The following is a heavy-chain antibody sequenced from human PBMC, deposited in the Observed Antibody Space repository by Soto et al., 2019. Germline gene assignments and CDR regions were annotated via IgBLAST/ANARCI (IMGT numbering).Heavy chain of an antibody. V-gene: IGHV3-53*01. Sequence: EVQLVESGGGLIQPGGSLRLSCAASGFTVSSNYMSWVRQAPGKGLEWVSVIYSGGSTYYADSVKGRFTISRDNSKNTLYLQMNSLRAEDTAVYYCARECNYGYYYYYAMDVWGQGTTVTVSS. CDR2: IYSGGST. CDR3: ARECNYGYYYYYAMDV. J-gene: IGHJ6*02. CDR1: GFTVSSNY. D-gene: IGHD3-10*01.